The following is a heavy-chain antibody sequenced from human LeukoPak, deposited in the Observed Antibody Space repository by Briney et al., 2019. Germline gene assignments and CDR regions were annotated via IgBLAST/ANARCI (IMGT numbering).Heavy chain of an antibody. CDR3: ARSPSDYSKDCYYYYGMDV. CDR2: INPNSGGT. CDR1: GYTFTGYY. V-gene: IGHV1-2*02. D-gene: IGHD4-11*01. J-gene: IGHJ6*02. Sequence: ASVKVSCKASGYTFTGYYMHWVRQAPGQGLEWMGWINPNSGGTNYAQKFQGRVTMTRDTSISTAYMELSRLRSDDTAVYYCARSPSDYSKDCYYYYGMDVWGQGTTVTVSS.